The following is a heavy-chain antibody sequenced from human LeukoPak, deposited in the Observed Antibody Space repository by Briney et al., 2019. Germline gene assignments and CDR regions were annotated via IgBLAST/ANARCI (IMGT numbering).Heavy chain of an antibody. Sequence: ASVKVSCKASGYTFTGYYMHWVRQAPGQGLEWMGWINPNSGGTNYAQKFQGRVTMTRDTSISTAYMELSRLRSDDTAVFYCARGLGRPGNWFDPWGQGTLVTVSS. CDR3: ARGLGRPGNWFDP. J-gene: IGHJ5*02. V-gene: IGHV1-2*02. CDR2: INPNSGGT. CDR1: GYTFTGYY. D-gene: IGHD1-1*01.